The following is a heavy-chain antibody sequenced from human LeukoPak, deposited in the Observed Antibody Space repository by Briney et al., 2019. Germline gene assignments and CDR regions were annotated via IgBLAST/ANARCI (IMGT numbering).Heavy chain of an antibody. J-gene: IGHJ4*02. D-gene: IGHD1-26*01. Sequence: SVKVSCKASGGTFSSYAISWVRQAPGQGLEWMGRIIPIFGIANYAQKFQGRVTITADKSTSTAYMELSSPRSEDTAVYYCASQLYSGSHSNFDYWGQGTLVTVSS. CDR2: IIPIFGIA. CDR3: ASQLYSGSHSNFDY. V-gene: IGHV1-69*04. CDR1: GGTFSSYA.